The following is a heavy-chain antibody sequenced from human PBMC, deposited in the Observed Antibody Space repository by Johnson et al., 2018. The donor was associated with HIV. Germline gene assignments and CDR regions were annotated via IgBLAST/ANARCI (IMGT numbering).Heavy chain of an antibody. V-gene: IGHV3-9*01. CDR2: ISWNSGNI. D-gene: IGHD3-10*01. CDR3: AKDASRGHDVFDV. Sequence: VPLVESGGGVVRPGGSLRLSCAASGFTFDDYAMHWVRQGPGKGLEWVSGISWNSGNIGYADSVKGRFTISRDNAKNSLYLQMNSLRAEDTALYYCAKDASRGHDVFDVSGQGTMVTVSS. J-gene: IGHJ3*01. CDR1: GFTFDDYA.